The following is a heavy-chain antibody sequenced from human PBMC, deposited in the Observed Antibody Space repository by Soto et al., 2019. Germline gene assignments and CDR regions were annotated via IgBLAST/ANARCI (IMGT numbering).Heavy chain of an antibody. J-gene: IGHJ5*02. Sequence: SETLSLTCTVSGGSISSYYWSWIRQPPGKGLEWIGYIYYSGSTNYNPSLKSRVTISVDTSKNQFSLKLSSVTAADTAVYYCARLKLAVAAGNWFDPWGQGTLVTVSS. D-gene: IGHD2-15*01. CDR3: ARLKLAVAAGNWFDP. V-gene: IGHV4-59*08. CDR2: IYYSGST. CDR1: GGSISSYY.